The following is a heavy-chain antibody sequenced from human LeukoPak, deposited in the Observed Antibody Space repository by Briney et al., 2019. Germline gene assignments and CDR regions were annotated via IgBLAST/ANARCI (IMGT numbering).Heavy chain of an antibody. Sequence: PGGSLRLSCAASGFTFSIYAMSWVRQAPGKGLKWVSSTSSGGDYTYYAGSVKGRFTISRDNSKNTLYLQMNSLRAEDTDTYYCAKDRPNYYESNGHYYRRDGDSWGQGTLVTV. V-gene: IGHV3-23*01. CDR1: GFTFSIYA. CDR3: AKDRPNYYESNGHYYRRDGDS. J-gene: IGHJ5*01. D-gene: IGHD3-22*01. CDR2: TSSGGDYT.